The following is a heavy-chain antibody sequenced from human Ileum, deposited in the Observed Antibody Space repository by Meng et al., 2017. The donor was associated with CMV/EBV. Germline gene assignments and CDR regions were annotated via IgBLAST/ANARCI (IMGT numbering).Heavy chain of an antibody. CDR3: ARPSDNGWYYFDS. D-gene: IGHD6-19*01. V-gene: IGHV4-39*01. J-gene: IGHJ4*02. CDR1: GGSISSSSLY. Sequence: SETLSLTCTVSGGSISSSSLYWGWIRQPPGRGLEWIGSIHHSGNTYRNPSLWGRVSMSVDTSKNQFSLNLSSVTAADTSIYYGARPSDNGWYYFDSWGQGTLVTVSS. CDR2: IHHSGNT.